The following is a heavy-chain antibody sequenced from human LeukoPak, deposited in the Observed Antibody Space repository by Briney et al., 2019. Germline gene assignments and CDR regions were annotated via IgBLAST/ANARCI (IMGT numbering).Heavy chain of an antibody. V-gene: IGHV3-9*01. CDR3: AKSLGYKTGNSDY. J-gene: IGHJ4*02. D-gene: IGHD2-15*01. CDR1: GFTFDDYA. CDR2: ISWNSGSI. Sequence: SGGSLRLSCAASGFTFDDYAMHWVRQAPGKGLEWVSGISWNSGSIGYADSVKGRFTISRDNAKNSLYLQMNSLRAEDTALYYCAKSLGYKTGNSDYWGQGTLVTVSS.